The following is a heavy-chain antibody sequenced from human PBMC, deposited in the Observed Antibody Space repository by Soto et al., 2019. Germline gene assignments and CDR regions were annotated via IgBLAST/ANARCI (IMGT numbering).Heavy chain of an antibody. CDR1: GGTFSSYA. CDR3: ARGNYDILTGLYYYYYGMDV. CDR2: IIPIFGTA. D-gene: IGHD3-9*01. V-gene: IGHV1-69*13. J-gene: IGHJ6*02. Sequence: SVKVSCKASGGTFSSYAISWVRQAPGQGLEWMGGIIPIFGTANYAQKFQGRVTITADESTSTAYMELSSLRSEDTAVYYCARGNYDILTGLYYYYYGMDVWGQGTTVTVSS.